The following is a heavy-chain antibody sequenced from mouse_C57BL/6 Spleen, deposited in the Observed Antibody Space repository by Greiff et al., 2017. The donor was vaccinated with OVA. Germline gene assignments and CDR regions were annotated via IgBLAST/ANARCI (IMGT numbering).Heavy chain of an antibody. CDR1: GFTFSSYA. D-gene: IGHD1-1*02. Sequence: EVQLVESGGGLVKPGGSLKLSCAASGFTFSSYAMSWVRQTPEKRLEWVATISDGGSYTYYPDNVKGRFTISRDNAKNNLYLQMSHLKSEDTAMYYCARDSDYAGAMDYWGQGTSVTVSS. CDR3: ARDSDYAGAMDY. J-gene: IGHJ4*01. CDR2: ISDGGSYT. V-gene: IGHV5-4*01.